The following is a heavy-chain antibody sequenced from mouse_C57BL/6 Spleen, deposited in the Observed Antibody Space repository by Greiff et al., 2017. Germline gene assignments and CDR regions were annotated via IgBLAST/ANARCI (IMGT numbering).Heavy chain of an antibody. Sequence: QVQLQQSGPELVKPGASVKISCKASGYAFSSSWMNWVKQRPGKGLEWIGRIYPGGGDTNYNGKFKGKATLTADNSSSTAYMQLISLTSEDSAVYFGASGSPWDFDVWGTGTTVTVSS. V-gene: IGHV1-82*01. CDR1: GYAFSSSW. J-gene: IGHJ1*03. CDR3: ASGSPWDFDV. CDR2: IYPGGGDT.